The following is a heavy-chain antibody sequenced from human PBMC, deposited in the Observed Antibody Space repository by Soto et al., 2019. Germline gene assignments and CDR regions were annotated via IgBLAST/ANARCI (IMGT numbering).Heavy chain of an antibody. CDR1: GFSLSTNGMC. Sequence: SGPTLVNPAQTLALTCTFSGFSLSTNGMCVNWIRQPPGKALEWLARIDWDDDKYYSTSLQTRLTISKDTSKNQVVLTMTNMDPVDTATYYCARNSATAKRGSLDYWGQGTVVTV. J-gene: IGHJ4*02. CDR3: ARNSATAKRGSLDY. V-gene: IGHV2-70*11. D-gene: IGHD4-17*01. CDR2: IDWDDDK.